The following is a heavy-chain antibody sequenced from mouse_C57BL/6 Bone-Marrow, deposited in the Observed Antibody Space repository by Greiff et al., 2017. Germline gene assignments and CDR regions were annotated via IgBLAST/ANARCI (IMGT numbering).Heavy chain of an antibody. Sequence: EVMLVESGGDLVKPGGSLKLSCAASGFTFSSYGMSWVRQTPDKRLEWVATISSGGSYTYYPDSVKGRFTISRDNAKNTLYLQMSSLKSEDTAMYYCARRGIYYDYDWYFDVWGTGTTVTGSS. V-gene: IGHV5-6*01. CDR3: ARRGIYYDYDWYFDV. D-gene: IGHD2-4*01. J-gene: IGHJ1*03. CDR1: GFTFSSYG. CDR2: ISSGGSYT.